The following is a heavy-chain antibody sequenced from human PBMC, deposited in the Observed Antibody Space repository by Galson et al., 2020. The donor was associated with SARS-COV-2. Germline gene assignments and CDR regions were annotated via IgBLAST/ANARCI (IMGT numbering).Heavy chain of an antibody. J-gene: IGHJ5*02. D-gene: IGHD6-13*01. CDR3: ARDGAGVAAGTGAVSS. Sequence: SETLSLTCVVSGGSISSNNWWSWVRQPPGKGLEWLGEIYHTGTTNDNTSLESRLIISVDKSKNQFYLRLTSVTAADQAVYYCARDGAGVAAGTGAVSSWCRGTLVTVSS. CDR2: IYHTGTT. CDR1: GGSISSNNW. V-gene: IGHV4-4*02.